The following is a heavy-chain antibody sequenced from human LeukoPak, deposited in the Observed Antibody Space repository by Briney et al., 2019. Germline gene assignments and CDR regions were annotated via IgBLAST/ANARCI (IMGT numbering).Heavy chain of an antibody. D-gene: IGHD3-9*01. J-gene: IGHJ5*02. Sequence: PSETLSLTCTVSGGSISSYYWSWIRQPPGKGLEWIGYIYYSGSTNYNPSLKSRVTISVDTSKNQFSLKLSSVTAADTAVYYCARDHWHYDILTGYYSWFDPWSQGTLVTVSS. V-gene: IGHV4-59*01. CDR2: IYYSGST. CDR1: GGSISSYY. CDR3: ARDHWHYDILTGYYSWFDP.